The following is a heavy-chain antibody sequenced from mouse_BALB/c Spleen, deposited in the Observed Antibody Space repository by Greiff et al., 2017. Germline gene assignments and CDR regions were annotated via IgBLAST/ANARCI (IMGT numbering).Heavy chain of an antibody. D-gene: IGHD1-1*01. J-gene: IGHJ4*01. CDR1: GFSLTGYG. CDR2: IWGDGSA. V-gene: IGHV2-6-7*01. CDR3: ARGLYYGSSSYAMDY. Sequence: VNLVESGPGLVAPSQSLSITCTVSGFSLTGYGVNWVRQPPGKGLEWLGMIWGDGSADYNSALKSRLSISKDNSKSQVFLKMNSLQTDDTARYYCARGLYYGSSSYAMDYWGQGTSVTVSS.